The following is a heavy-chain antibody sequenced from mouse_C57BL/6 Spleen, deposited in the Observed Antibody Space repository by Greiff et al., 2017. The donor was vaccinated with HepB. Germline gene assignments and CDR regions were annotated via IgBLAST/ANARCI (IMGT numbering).Heavy chain of an antibody. J-gene: IGHJ3*01. CDR3: ARPTGSAWFAY. V-gene: IGHV1-52*01. CDR2: IDPSDSET. Sequence: VKLQQPGAELVRPGSSVKLSCKASGYTFTSYWMHWVKQRPIQGLEWIGNIDPSDSETHYNQKFKDKATLTVDKSSSTAYMQLSSLTSEDSAVYYCARPTGSAWFAYWGQGTLVTVSA. CDR1: GYTFTSYW. D-gene: IGHD4-1*02.